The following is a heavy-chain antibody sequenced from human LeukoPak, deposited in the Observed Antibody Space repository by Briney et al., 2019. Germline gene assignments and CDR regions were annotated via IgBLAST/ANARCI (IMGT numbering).Heavy chain of an antibody. J-gene: IGHJ3*02. V-gene: IGHV4-4*09. D-gene: IGHD7-27*01. CDR2: IYTTGRT. CDR3: AKILGSGVWYGFDI. Sequence: SETLSLTCTVSGGSISSYYWSWIRQPPGKGLEWIGYIYTTGRTNYNPSLKSRVTISVDTSKNQFSLKLSSVTAADTAVHYCAKILGSGVWYGFDIWGQGTMVTVSS. CDR1: GGSISSYY.